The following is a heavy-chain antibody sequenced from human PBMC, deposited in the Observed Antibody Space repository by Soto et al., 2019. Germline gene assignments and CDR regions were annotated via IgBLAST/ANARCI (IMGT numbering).Heavy chain of an antibody. CDR1: GFTFSSYW. D-gene: IGHD2-2*01. CDR3: ARATLGGYCSSTSCYYYYYYYYMDV. V-gene: IGHV3-7*01. CDR2: IKQDGSEK. Sequence: EVQLVESGGGLVQPGGSLRLSCAASGFTFSSYWMSSVRQAPGKGLEWVANIKQDGSEKYYVDSVKGRFTISRDNAKNSLYLQMNSLRAEDTAVYYCARATLGGYCSSTSCYYYYYYYYMDVWGKGTTVTVSS. J-gene: IGHJ6*03.